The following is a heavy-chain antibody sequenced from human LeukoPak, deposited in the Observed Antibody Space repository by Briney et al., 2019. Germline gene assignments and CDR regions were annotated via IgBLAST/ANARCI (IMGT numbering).Heavy chain of an antibody. CDR2: ISSSSSYI. D-gene: IGHD6-13*01. Sequence: GGSLRLSCAASGFTFSSYSMNWVRQAPGKGLEWVSSISSSSSYIYYADSVKGRFTISRDNSKNTLYLQMNSLRAEDTAVYYCARDFGSSYVRMDVWGQGTRSPSP. J-gene: IGHJ6*02. CDR3: ARDFGSSYVRMDV. CDR1: GFTFSSYS. V-gene: IGHV3-21*01.